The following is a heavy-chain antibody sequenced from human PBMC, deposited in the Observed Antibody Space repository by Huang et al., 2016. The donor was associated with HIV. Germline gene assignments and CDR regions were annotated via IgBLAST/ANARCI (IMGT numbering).Heavy chain of an antibody. CDR1: GGSISSSSYY. Sequence: LQLQESGPGLVKSSETLSLICTVPGGSISSSSYYWGWIRQPPGKGPEWIGSIYYSGNTYYTPPLKSRVTIAVDTAKNQFSLKVNSVTAADTAVYYCARHGRVAGHYYNNMDVWGRGTTVTVSS. V-gene: IGHV4-39*01. CDR2: IYYSGNT. J-gene: IGHJ6*02. CDR3: ARHGRVAGHYYNNMDV. D-gene: IGHD6-19*01.